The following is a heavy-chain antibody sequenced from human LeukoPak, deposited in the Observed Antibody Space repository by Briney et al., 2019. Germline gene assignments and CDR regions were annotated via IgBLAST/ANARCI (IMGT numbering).Heavy chain of an antibody. Sequence: GASLRLSCAASGFIFNNNAMSWVRQAPGKGLEWVSGINGGGGNTNYADSVKGRFTISRDNSKNTLYLQMNSLRADDTAVYYCAKSLYSSAYMLDSWGQGTLVTVSS. J-gene: IGHJ5*01. V-gene: IGHV3-23*01. D-gene: IGHD3-22*01. CDR2: INGGGGNT. CDR1: GFIFNNNA. CDR3: AKSLYSSAYMLDS.